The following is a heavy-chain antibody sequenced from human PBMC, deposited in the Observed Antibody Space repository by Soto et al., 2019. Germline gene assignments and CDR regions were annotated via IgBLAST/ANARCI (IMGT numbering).Heavy chain of an antibody. CDR2: IFYSGST. Sequence: SETLSLTCTVSGGSISSSSYYGGWIRQPPGKGLEWIGSIFYSGSTYYNPSLKSRVTISVDTSKNQFSLKLSSVTAADTAVYYCARHLTYCSAGSCYSDFPYYGMDVWGQGTTVT. D-gene: IGHD2-15*01. CDR1: GGSISSSSYY. J-gene: IGHJ6*02. CDR3: ARHLTYCSAGSCYSDFPYYGMDV. V-gene: IGHV4-39*01.